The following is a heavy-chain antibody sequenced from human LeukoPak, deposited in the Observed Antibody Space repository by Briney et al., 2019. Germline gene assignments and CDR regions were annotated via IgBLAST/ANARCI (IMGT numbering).Heavy chain of an antibody. CDR3: AKDSFSSR. D-gene: IGHD2-2*01. J-gene: IGHJ4*02. CDR2: ISGSGVST. V-gene: IGHV3-23*01. CDR1: GFTFCSDS. Sequence: GSLRLSCAASGFTFCSDSMTWVRQAPGKGLEWVSTISGSGVSTFYADPVKGRFTISRDNSKNTLYLHMNSLSAEDTAIYYCAKDSFSSRWGQGTLVTVSS.